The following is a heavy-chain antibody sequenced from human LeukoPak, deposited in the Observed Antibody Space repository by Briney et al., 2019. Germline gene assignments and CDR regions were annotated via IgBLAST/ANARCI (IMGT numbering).Heavy chain of an antibody. CDR3: AGCSGGSCYSRGKYGMDV. CDR1: GFTFSSYA. CDR2: ISTSGDFT. J-gene: IGHJ6*02. D-gene: IGHD2-15*01. V-gene: IGHV3-23*01. Sequence: PGGSLRLSCATSGFTFSSYAMNWVRQAPGKGLECVSFISTSGDFTYYAASVKGRFTVSRDNSKNTLYLQMNSLRADDTAVYYCAGCSGGSCYSRGKYGMDVWGQGTTVIVSS.